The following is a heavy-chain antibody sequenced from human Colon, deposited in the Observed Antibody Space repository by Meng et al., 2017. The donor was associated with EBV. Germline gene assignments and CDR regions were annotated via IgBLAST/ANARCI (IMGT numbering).Heavy chain of an antibody. CDR2: IYHSGST. Sequence: QVQLQESGPGPVQPSATLSLTCAVSGGAISSVYWWTWVRQSPGKGLEWIGEIYHSGSTNYNPTLKSRVTISVDKSKNQFSLKRTSVTAADTAVHYCARGGYYSFDYWGQRTLVTVSS. V-gene: IGHV4-4*02. J-gene: IGHJ4*02. CDR3: ARGGYYSFDY. CDR1: GGAISSVYW. D-gene: IGHD5-18*01.